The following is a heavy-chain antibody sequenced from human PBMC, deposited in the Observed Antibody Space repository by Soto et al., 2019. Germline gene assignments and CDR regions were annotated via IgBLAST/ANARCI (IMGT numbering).Heavy chain of an antibody. CDR2: IYSGGST. CDR1: GFTVSSNY. V-gene: IGHV3-66*01. Sequence: PGGSLRLSCAASGFTVSSNYMSWVRQAPGKGLEWVSVIYSGGSTYYADPVKGRFTISRDNSKNTLYLQMNSLRAEDTAVYYCARDRPALRFLDQRYYGMDVWGQGTTVTVSS. D-gene: IGHD3-3*01. CDR3: ARDRPALRFLDQRYYGMDV. J-gene: IGHJ6*02.